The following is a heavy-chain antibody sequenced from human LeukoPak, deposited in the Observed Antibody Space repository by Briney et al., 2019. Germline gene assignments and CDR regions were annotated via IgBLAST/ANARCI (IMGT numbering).Heavy chain of an antibody. V-gene: IGHV3-23*01. Sequence: LPGGSLRLSCAASGFTFSSYAVSWVRQAPGKGLEWVSAISGSGGSTYYADSVKGRFTISRDNSKNTLYLQMNSLRAEDTAVYYCAKDVSSGWYDFYFDYWGQGTLVTVSS. CDR3: AKDVSSGWYDFYFDY. CDR1: GFTFSSYA. CDR2: ISGSGGST. D-gene: IGHD6-19*01. J-gene: IGHJ4*02.